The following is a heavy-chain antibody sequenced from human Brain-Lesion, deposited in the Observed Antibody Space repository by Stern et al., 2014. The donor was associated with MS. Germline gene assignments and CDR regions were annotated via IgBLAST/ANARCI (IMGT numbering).Heavy chain of an antibody. CDR1: GGTLISYP. V-gene: IGHV1-69*01. CDR2: IMPIVGTS. J-gene: IGHJ5*02. Sequence: VQLVESGAEVKKPGSSVKVSCQASGGTLISYPISWVRQAPGQGLEWLGGIMPIVGTSNYARRFQGRVTITADESTTTIYMELSSLKSEDTAVYYCARHLGSHEIGWFAPWGQGTLVTVSS. D-gene: IGHD1-26*01. CDR3: ARHLGSHEIGWFAP.